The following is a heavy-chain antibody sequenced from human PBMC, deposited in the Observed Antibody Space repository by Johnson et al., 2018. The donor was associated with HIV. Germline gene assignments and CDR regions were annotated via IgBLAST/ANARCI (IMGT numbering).Heavy chain of an antibody. CDR3: ATDLAAVGSGAFDI. J-gene: IGHJ3*02. Sequence: VQLVESGGVVVQPGGSLRLSCAVSGFTFSNAWMSWVRQAPGKGLEWVGRIKWKTDGGTTDYAAPVKGRFIISRDDSKNMLYLQMNSLKTEDTAVYYCATDLAAVGSGAFDIWGQGTMVIVSS. CDR2: IKWKTDGGTT. V-gene: IGHV3-15*01. CDR1: GFTFSNAW. D-gene: IGHD6-13*01.